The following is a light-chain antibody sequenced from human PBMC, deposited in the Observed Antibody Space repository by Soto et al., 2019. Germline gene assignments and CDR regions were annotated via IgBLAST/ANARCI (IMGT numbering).Light chain of an antibody. CDR3: CSDATTTL. CDR1: STDVGSYDL. J-gene: IGLJ2*01. CDR2: EVS. V-gene: IGLV2-23*02. Sequence: QSALTQPASVSGSPGPSITISCTGTSTDVGSYDLVSWYQQHPGNAPKLMIYEVSKRPSGVSDRFSGSKSGNTASLTISGLQADDEADYYCCSDATTTLFGGGTKLTVL.